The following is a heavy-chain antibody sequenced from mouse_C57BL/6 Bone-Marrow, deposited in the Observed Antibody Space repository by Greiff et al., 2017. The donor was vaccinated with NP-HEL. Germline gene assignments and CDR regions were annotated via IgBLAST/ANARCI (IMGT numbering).Heavy chain of an antibody. J-gene: IGHJ1*03. Sequence: EVKLVESGEGLVKPGGSLKLSCAASGFTFSSYAMSWVRQTPEKRLEWVAYISSGGDYIYYADTVKGRFTISRDNARNPLYLQMSSLKSEDTAMYYCTRGRDYGNYWYFDVWGTGTTVTVSS. V-gene: IGHV5-9-1*02. D-gene: IGHD2-1*01. CDR1: GFTFSSYA. CDR3: TRGRDYGNYWYFDV. CDR2: ISSGGDYI.